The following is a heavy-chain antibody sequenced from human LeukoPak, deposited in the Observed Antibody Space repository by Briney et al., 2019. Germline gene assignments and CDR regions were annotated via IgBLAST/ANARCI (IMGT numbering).Heavy chain of an antibody. Sequence: PSETLSLTCAVYDYSGSSVGYYWSWIRQPPGKGLEWIAEVNHSGSTNYNPSLKSRLTMSIDTSKNQFSLRLTSVTAADTAVLYCARGNGSGSPIDYWGQGTLVTVSS. CDR3: ARGNGSGSPIDY. CDR2: VNHSGST. CDR1: DYSGSSVGYY. D-gene: IGHD3-10*01. V-gene: IGHV4-34*01. J-gene: IGHJ4*02.